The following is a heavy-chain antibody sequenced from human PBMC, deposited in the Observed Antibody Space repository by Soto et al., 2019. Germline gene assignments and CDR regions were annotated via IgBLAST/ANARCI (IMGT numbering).Heavy chain of an antibody. CDR3: ARDDFVVRGVYYYYGMDV. Sequence: QAQLVQSGAEVKKPGASVKVSCKASGYTFSSYGITWVRQAPGQWLEWMAWISGYNGNTNYAQNLQGRVTMTTDTSTNTAYMELRSLRSDDTAVYYCARDDFVVRGVYYYYGMDVWGQGTTVTVSS. CDR2: ISGYNGNT. D-gene: IGHD3-10*01. J-gene: IGHJ6*02. CDR1: GYTFSSYG. V-gene: IGHV1-18*01.